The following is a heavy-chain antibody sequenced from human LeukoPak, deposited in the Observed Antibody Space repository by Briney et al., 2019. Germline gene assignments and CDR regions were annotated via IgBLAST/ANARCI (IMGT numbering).Heavy chain of an antibody. J-gene: IGHJ6*02. CDR1: GDSVSSNSAA. D-gene: IGHD2-15*01. CDR2: TYYRSKWYN. CDR3: AREWDCSGGSCFWDYYYGMDV. V-gene: IGHV6-1*01. Sequence: SQTLSLTCAISGDSVSSNSAAWNWIRQSPSRGLEWLGRTYYRSKWYNDYAVSVKSRITINPDTSKNQFSLQLNSVTPEDTAVYYCAREWDCSGGSCFWDYYYGMDVWGQGTRSPSP.